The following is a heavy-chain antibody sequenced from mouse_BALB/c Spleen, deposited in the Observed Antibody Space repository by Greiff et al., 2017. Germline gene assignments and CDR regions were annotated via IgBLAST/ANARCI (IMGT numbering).Heavy chain of an antibody. CDR2: ISYSGST. V-gene: IGHV3-2*02. Sequence: EVQLQESGPGLVKPSQSLSLTCTVTGYSITSDYAWYWIRQFPGTQLEWMGYISYSGSTSYNPSLKSRISITRDTSKNQFFLQLNYVTTEDTATYYCARGGRGAYWGQGTLVTVSA. J-gene: IGHJ3*01. CDR3: ARGGRGAY. CDR1: GYSITSDYA.